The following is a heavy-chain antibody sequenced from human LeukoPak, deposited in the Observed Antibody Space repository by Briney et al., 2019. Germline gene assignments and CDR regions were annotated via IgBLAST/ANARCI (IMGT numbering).Heavy chain of an antibody. CDR2: IGGSDGVT. D-gene: IGHD3-10*01. CDR3: ARWFGEPPNFDY. CDR1: GFTLSNYA. V-gene: IGHV3-23*01. Sequence: QPGGSLRLSCAASGFTLSNYAMVWVRQAPGKGLEWVSSIGGSDGVTYYADSVKGRVAISRDNSKNTLFLQMNSLRAEDTAIYYCARWFGEPPNFDYWGQGTLVTVSS. J-gene: IGHJ4*02.